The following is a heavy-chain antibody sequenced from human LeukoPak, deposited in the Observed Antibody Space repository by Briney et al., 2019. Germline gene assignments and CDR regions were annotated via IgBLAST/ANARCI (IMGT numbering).Heavy chain of an antibody. J-gene: IGHJ2*01. D-gene: IGHD2-15*01. Sequence: PGGSLILSCAASGFIFSAYEMKWVRQAPEKGQERVSYISSSGSTIFYADSVKGRLTISRDNAKKSLYLQMYSLRAEDTAVYYCARVGSGIYWYFDLWGRGTLVTVSS. CDR2: ISSSGSTI. CDR3: ARVGSGIYWYFDL. CDR1: GFIFSAYE. V-gene: IGHV3-48*03.